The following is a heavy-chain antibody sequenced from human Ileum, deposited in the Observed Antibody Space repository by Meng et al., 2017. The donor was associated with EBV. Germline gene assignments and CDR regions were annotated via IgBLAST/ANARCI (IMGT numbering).Heavy chain of an antibody. Sequence: QVQLVQSGAEVKKPXXXXAXSXKASGYSFTSYAISWVRQAPGQGLEWMGWISAYDGNTNYAQKFQGRVTMATDTSTNTAYMELRSLRSDDTAVYYCAREGLVGDLRYFDLWGRGTLGTVSS. CDR1: GYSFTSYA. CDR2: ISAYDGNT. CDR3: AREGLVGDLRYFDL. J-gene: IGHJ2*01. V-gene: IGHV1-18*01. D-gene: IGHD3-16*01.